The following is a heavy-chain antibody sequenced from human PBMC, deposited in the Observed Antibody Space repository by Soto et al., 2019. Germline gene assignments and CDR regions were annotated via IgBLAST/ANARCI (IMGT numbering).Heavy chain of an antibody. CDR2: SSSSSSYI. V-gene: IGHV3-21*01. CDR1: GFTFGNQG. J-gene: IGHJ4*02. D-gene: IGHD1-26*01. Sequence: GGSLRLSWAASGFTFGNQGMNWLRQAPGKGLEWVSSSSSSSSYIYYADSVQGRFTISRDNAKNSLYLEMNSLTAADTAVYYCVRDRVVGATSRGKDFDYWGQGTLVTVSS. CDR3: VRDRVVGATSRGKDFDY.